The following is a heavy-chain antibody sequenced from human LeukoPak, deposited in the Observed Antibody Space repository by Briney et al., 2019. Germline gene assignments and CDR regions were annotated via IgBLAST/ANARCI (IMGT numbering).Heavy chain of an antibody. CDR3: ANRPGYYYDSSGYAFDI. Sequence: GGSLRLSCAASGFTFSTYSMNWVRQAPGKGLEWVSAISGSGGSTYYADSVKGRFTISRDNSKNTLYLQMNSLRAEDTAVYYCANRPGYYYDSSGYAFDIWGQGTMVTVSS. CDR2: ISGSGGST. D-gene: IGHD3-22*01. CDR1: GFTFSTYS. J-gene: IGHJ3*02. V-gene: IGHV3-23*01.